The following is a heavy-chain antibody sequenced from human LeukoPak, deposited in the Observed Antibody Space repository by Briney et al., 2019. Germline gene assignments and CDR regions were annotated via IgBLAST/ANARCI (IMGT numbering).Heavy chain of an antibody. CDR3: ARAPRHDWLLQGWFDP. CDR1: GGSISRNDW. CDR2: IYQSGSI. J-gene: IGHJ5*02. Sequence: SGTLSLTCVVSGGSISRNDWWTWVRPPPGKGLEWIAEIYQSGSINYNPSLKRRVTMSGDKSKNQFSLKLNSVTAADTAVYYCARAPRHDWLLQGWFDPWGQGTLVTVSS. V-gene: IGHV4-4*02. D-gene: IGHD5-12*01.